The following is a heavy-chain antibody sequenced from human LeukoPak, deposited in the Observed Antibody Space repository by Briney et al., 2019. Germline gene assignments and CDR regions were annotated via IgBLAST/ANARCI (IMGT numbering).Heavy chain of an antibody. Sequence: SETLSLTCTVSGAYISSGSYYWGWIRKPPGKELQWIGSIYYSGNTYYNLSLKSRVTITVDTSKNQISLKLSSVTAADTAVYYCARLWSGYRPPDYWGQGTLVTVSS. CDR3: ARLWSGYRPPDY. CDR1: GAYISSGSYY. CDR2: IYYSGNT. J-gene: IGHJ4*02. V-gene: IGHV4-39*01. D-gene: IGHD3-3*01.